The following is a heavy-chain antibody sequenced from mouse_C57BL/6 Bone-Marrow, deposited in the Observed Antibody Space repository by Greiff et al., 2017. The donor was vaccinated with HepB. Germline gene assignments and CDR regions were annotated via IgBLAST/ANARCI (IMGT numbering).Heavy chain of an antibody. CDR3: ARYSSFYAMDY. CDR2: IYPGGGYT. D-gene: IGHD1-1*01. CDR1: GYTFTNYW. Sequence: VKLMESGAELVRPGTSVKMSCKASGYTFTNYWIGWAKQRPGHGLEWIGDIYPGGGYTNYNEKFKGKATLTADKSSSTAYMQFSSLTSEDSAIYYCARYSSFYAMDYWGQGTTATDSS. J-gene: IGHJ4*01. V-gene: IGHV1-63*01.